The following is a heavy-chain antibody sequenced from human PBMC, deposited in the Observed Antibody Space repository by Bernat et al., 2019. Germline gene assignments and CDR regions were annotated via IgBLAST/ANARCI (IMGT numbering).Heavy chain of an antibody. CDR2: IGGSDGNT. J-gene: IGHJ4*02. Sequence: EVQLVESGGDLVQPGGSLRLSCAVSGFTVSSNYMTWVRQAPGKGLEWVSAIGGSDGNTYYADSVKGRFTISRDNSKNILYLQMNSLRAEDTAVYSCSRPGGSYVFRGFDSWGQGTLVTVSS. CDR1: GFTVSSNY. D-gene: IGHD1-26*01. CDR3: SRPGGSYVFRGFDS. V-gene: IGHV3-23*04.